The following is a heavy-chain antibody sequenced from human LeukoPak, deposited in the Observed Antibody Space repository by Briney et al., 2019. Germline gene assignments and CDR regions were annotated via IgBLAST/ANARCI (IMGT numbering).Heavy chain of an antibody. CDR1: GFTFSTYT. CDR2: LSGSGITT. Sequence: GGSLRLSCAASGFTFSTYTMHWVRQAPGKGLEWVSTLSGSGITTYYADSVKGRFTISRDNSKNTLYLQMNSLRAEDTAVYYCAKGIYSSGWSYFDYWGRGTLVTVSS. CDR3: AKGIYSSGWSYFDY. D-gene: IGHD6-19*01. V-gene: IGHV3-23*01. J-gene: IGHJ4*03.